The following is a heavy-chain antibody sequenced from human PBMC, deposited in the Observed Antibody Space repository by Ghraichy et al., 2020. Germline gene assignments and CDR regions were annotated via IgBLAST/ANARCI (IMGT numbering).Heavy chain of an antibody. CDR3: ARGFVGTTNVVGTTSGYFDQ. CDR1: GYSFTNYW. J-gene: IGHJ4*02. Sequence: GESLNISCKGSGYSFTNYWIGWVRQMPGKGLEWMGIIYPGDSDTKYSPSFQGHVTISADKSITTAYLQWSSLKASDTAMYFCARGFVGTTNVVGTTSGYFDQWGQGSLVTVSS. V-gene: IGHV5-51*01. D-gene: IGHD1-26*01. CDR2: IYPGDSDT.